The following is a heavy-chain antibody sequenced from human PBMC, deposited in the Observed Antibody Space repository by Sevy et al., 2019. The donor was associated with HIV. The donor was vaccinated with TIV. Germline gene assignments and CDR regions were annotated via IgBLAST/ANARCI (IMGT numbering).Heavy chain of an antibody. D-gene: IGHD1-1*01. CDR2: INPNSGGT. CDR1: GYTFSGYY. V-gene: IGHV1-2*02. CDR3: AKDRRWQQPLYGMDV. J-gene: IGHJ6*02. Sequence: ASVKVSCKTSGYTFSGYYIHWVRQAPGQGLEWVGWINPNSGGTKYTQKFQGRVTMTRDTSISTAYLELSRLKYDDTAVYYCAKDRRWQQPLYGMDVWGQGTTVTVSS.